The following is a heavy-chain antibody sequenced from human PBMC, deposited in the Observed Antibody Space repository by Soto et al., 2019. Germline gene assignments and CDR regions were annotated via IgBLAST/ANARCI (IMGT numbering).Heavy chain of an antibody. Sequence: QVQLVQSGAEVKRPGSSVKVSCKASGDTFNFYSINWVRQAPGLGLEWMGRVNPILSMSNYAQRFQGRVTRTADKSTSTAYMELSGLRSEETAIYYCATSYGSGYRAFDFWGQGALVTVSS. CDR1: GDTFNFYS. V-gene: IGHV1-69*04. D-gene: IGHD3-10*01. CDR2: VNPILSMS. J-gene: IGHJ4*02. CDR3: ATSYGSGYRAFDF.